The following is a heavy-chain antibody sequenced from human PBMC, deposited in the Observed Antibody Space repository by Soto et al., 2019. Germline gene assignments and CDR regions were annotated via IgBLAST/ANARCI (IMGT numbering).Heavy chain of an antibody. J-gene: IGHJ3*02. Sequence: PGESLKISCKGSGYSFTSYWIGWVRHMPGKGLEWMGIIYPGGSDTRYSPSFQGQVTISADKSISTAYLQWSSLKASDTAMYYCASPYEYSSSSAAFDIWGQGTMVTVSS. CDR2: IYPGGSDT. V-gene: IGHV5-51*01. CDR3: ASPYEYSSSSAAFDI. D-gene: IGHD6-6*01. CDR1: GYSFTSYW.